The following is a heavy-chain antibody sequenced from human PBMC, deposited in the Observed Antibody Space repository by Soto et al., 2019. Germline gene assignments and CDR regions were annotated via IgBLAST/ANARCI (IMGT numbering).Heavy chain of an antibody. CDR3: ARGDIVVVPAALYYYYGMDV. D-gene: IGHD2-2*01. V-gene: IGHV1-69*13. CDR1: GGPFSSYA. CDR2: IIPIFGTA. Sequence: GASVKVSCKASGGPFSSYAISWVRQAPGQGLEWMGGIIPIFGTANYAQKFQGRVTITADESTSTAYMELSSLRSEDTAVYYCARGDIVVVPAALYYYYGMDVWGQGTTVTV. J-gene: IGHJ6*02.